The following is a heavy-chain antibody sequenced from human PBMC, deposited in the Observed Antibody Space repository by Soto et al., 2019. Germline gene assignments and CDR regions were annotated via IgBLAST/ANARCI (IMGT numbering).Heavy chain of an antibody. CDR1: GGSFSGYY. CDR3: ARGRCRYYGSGANLDY. CDR2: INHSGST. V-gene: IGHV4-34*01. Sequence: QVQLQQWGAGLLKPSETLSLTCAVYGGSFSGYYWSWIRQPPGKGLEWIGEINHSGSTNYNPPLKSRVTISVDTSKNQLSLKLSSITAADTAVYYCARGRCRYYGSGANLDYWGQGTLVTVSS. J-gene: IGHJ4*02. D-gene: IGHD3-10*01.